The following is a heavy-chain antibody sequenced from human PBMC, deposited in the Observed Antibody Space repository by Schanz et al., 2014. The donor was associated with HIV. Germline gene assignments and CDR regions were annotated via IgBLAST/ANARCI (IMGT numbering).Heavy chain of an antibody. D-gene: IGHD3-22*01. CDR3: ARGQDYYYDNSGYYNT. CDR2: INQSGRI. J-gene: IGHJ5*02. Sequence: QVQLQQWGAGLLKPSETLSLTCAFYGASFSGSYWSWIRQSPGMGLEWIADINQSGRITYNPSLKSRVTISVDTSKNQFSLNLSSVTAADTAMYFCARGQDYYYDNSGYYNTWGQGTLVTVSS. V-gene: IGHV4-34*01. CDR1: GASFSGSY.